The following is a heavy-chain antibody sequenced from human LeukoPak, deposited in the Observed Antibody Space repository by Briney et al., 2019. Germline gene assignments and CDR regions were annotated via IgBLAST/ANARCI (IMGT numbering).Heavy chain of an antibody. V-gene: IGHV3-23*01. D-gene: IGHD3-10*01. CDR1: GFTFSNYG. CDR3: AEDQGSGSGSYSWGYFDY. Sequence: TGGSLRLSCGASGFTFSNYGMSWVRQAPGKGLEWVSGISGSGGSTVYVDSVKGRFTISRDNFKNTVFLQMNSLRAEDTAVYYCAEDQGSGSGSYSWGYFDYWGQGTLVTVSS. CDR2: ISGSGGST. J-gene: IGHJ4*02.